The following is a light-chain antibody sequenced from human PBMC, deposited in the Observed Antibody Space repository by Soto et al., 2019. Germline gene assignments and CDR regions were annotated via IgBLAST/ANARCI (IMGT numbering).Light chain of an antibody. CDR3: QQYESYPYS. V-gene: IGKV1-5*03. Sequence: DIQMTQSPSTLSASVGDRVTISCRASQNINIWLTWFQQKPGKAPKLLIYKASTLESGVPSRFSGSGSGTEFTLTISSLQPDDYATYYCQQYESYPYSFGQGTKLEIK. CDR1: QNINIW. J-gene: IGKJ2*03. CDR2: KAS.